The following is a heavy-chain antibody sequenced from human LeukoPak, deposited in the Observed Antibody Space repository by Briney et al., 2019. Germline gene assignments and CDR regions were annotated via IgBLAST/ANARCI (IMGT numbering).Heavy chain of an antibody. D-gene: IGHD2-2*01. CDR2: IYHSGST. CDR1: GYSISSGYY. CDR3: ARGRVVVTSQNYFDY. Sequence: PSETLSLTCAVSGYSISSGYYWGWIRQPPGRGQEWIGSIYHSGSTYYNPSLKSRVTISVDTSKNQFSLKLSSVTAADTAVYYCARGRVVVTSQNYFDYWGQGTLVTVSS. V-gene: IGHV4-38-2*01. J-gene: IGHJ4*02.